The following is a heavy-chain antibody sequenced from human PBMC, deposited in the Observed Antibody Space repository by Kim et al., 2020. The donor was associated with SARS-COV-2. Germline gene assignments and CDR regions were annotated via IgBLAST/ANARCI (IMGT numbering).Heavy chain of an antibody. J-gene: IGHJ4*02. Sequence: SETLSLTCTVSGGSISTYYWNWIRQPPGKGLEWIGYIHYSGSTNYNPSLKSRVAISVDTSKNQFSLRLTSVTAADTAVYYCARAEPRVGSSYYFDYWGQG. CDR2: IHYSGST. V-gene: IGHV4-59*01. D-gene: IGHD6-13*01. CDR3: ARAEPRVGSSYYFDY. CDR1: GGSISTYY.